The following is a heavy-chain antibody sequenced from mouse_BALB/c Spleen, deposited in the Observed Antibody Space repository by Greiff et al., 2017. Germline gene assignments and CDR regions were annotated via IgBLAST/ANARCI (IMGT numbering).Heavy chain of an antibody. J-gene: IGHJ2*01. CDR3: ARLEYGNYGFDY. CDR1: GYTFTDYN. D-gene: IGHD2-10*02. Sequence: EVKLVESGPELVKPGASVKIPCKASGYTFTDYNMDWVKQSHGKSLEWIGDINPNNGGTIYNQKFKGKATLTVEKSSSTAYMELRSLTSEDTAVYYCARLEYGNYGFDYWGQGTTLTVSS. V-gene: IGHV1-18*01. CDR2: INPNNGGT.